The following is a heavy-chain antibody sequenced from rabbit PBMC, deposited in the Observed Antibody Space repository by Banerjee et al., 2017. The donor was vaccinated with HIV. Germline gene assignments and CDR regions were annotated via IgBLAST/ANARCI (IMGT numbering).Heavy chain of an antibody. Sequence: QPLEESGGDLVKPGASLTLTCTASGFSFSNRYYMCWVRQAPGKGLEWIACIYTGSSSTYYASWAKGRFTISKTSSTTVTLQMTSLTAADTATYCCARGDDYGDYVGDYFNLWGPGTLVTVS. J-gene: IGHJ4*01. CDR3: ARGDDYGDYVGDYFNL. CDR2: IYTGSSST. D-gene: IGHD2-1*01. V-gene: IGHV1S40*01. CDR1: GFSFSNRYY.